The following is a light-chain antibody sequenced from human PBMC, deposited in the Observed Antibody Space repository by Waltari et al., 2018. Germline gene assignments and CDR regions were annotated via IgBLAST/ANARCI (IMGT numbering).Light chain of an antibody. Sequence: SYVLIQPPSVSVAPGNTARIICGGNNIGSKSVHWYQQKPGQAPVLVIYDVSDRPSGIPERFSGSNSGNTATLTISRVEAGDEADYYCQVWDSSTDHVVFGGGTKLTVL. CDR1: NIGSKS. CDR2: DVS. CDR3: QVWDSSTDHVV. J-gene: IGLJ2*01. V-gene: IGLV3-21*04.